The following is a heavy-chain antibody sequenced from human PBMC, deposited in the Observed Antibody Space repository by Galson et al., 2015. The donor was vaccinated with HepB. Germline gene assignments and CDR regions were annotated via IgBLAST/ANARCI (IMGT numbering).Heavy chain of an antibody. J-gene: IGHJ4*02. V-gene: IGHV3-15*01. Sequence: SLRLSCAVSGFTFTHAWMTWVRQAPGKGLEWVGHIQSITDGGARNYAAPVKGRFTISSDGSQNTLYLQMNSLKIEDTAMYYCTTARGYIYGSDYWGQGTLVTVSS. D-gene: IGHD5-18*01. CDR2: IQSITDGGAR. CDR1: GFTFTHAW. CDR3: TTARGYIYGSDY.